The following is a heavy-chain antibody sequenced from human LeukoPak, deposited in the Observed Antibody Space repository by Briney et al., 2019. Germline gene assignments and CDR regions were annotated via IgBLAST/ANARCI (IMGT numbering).Heavy chain of an antibody. CDR1: GGSFSTYS. D-gene: IGHD2-15*01. CDR2: INYGGNT. CDR3: ASRMLRSDAFDI. J-gene: IGHJ3*02. Sequence: SETLSLTCAVYGGSFSTYSWSWIRQPPGKGLEWIGDINYGGNTNYNPSFKSRVIASIDTSKNQFSLKLSSVTAADTAVYYCASRMLRSDAFDIWGQGTMVTVSS. V-gene: IGHV4-34*01.